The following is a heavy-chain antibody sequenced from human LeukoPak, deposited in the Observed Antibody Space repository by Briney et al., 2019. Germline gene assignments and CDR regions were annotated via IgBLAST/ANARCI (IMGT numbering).Heavy chain of an antibody. CDR3: ARASSRYSSSSLLDF. CDR2: ISAYNGNT. Sequence: ASVKVSCKASGYTFTSYGISWVRQAPGQGPEWMGWISAYNGNTNYAQKFQGRVTMTTDTSTSTAYMELRSLRSDDTAVYYCARASSRYSSSSLLDFWGQGTLVTVSS. V-gene: IGHV1-18*01. CDR1: GYTFTSYG. J-gene: IGHJ4*02. D-gene: IGHD6-6*01.